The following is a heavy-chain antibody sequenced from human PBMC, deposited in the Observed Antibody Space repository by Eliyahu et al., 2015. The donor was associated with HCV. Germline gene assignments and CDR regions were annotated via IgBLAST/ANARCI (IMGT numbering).Heavy chain of an antibody. CDR3: AHRPLIAYCGGDCYKHDAFDI. CDR2: IYWNDDK. J-gene: IGHJ3*02. D-gene: IGHD2-21*02. V-gene: IGHV2-5*01. Sequence: QITLKESGPTLVKPTQTLTLTCTFSGFSLSTSGVGVGWIRQPPGKALEWLALIYWNDDKRYSPSLKSRLTITKDTSKNQVVLTMTNMDPVDTATYYCAHRPLIAYCGGDCYKHDAFDIWGQGTMVTVSS. CDR1: GFSLSTSGVG.